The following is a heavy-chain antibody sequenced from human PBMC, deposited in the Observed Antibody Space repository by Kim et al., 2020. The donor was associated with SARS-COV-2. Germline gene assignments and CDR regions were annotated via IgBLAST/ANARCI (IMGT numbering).Heavy chain of an antibody. V-gene: IGHV4-31*02. D-gene: IGHD3-9*01. CDR3: ARVGQFDWLDY. J-gene: IGHJ4*02. Sequence: YHNPPLKSRATISVDPSKNQFSLKLSSVTAADTAMYYCARVGQFDWLDYWGQGTLVTVSS.